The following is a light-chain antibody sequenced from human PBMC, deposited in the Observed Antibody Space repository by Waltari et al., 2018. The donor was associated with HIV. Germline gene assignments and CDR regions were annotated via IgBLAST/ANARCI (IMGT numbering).Light chain of an antibody. CDR3: SSHPRNSTVV. Sequence: SALPQPASVSGSPGPSMTISCTGTSSDVGGYNYISWYQQYAGKAPKLLIHAVINRPSGVCNRYYGSRSGNRGSLTIFGLQTEYEADYYCSSHPRNSTVVFGGGT. CDR1: SSDVGGYNY. CDR2: AVI. J-gene: IGLJ2*01. V-gene: IGLV2-14*01.